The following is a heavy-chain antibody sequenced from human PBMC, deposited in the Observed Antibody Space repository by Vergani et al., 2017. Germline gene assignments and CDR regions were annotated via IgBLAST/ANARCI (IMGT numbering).Heavy chain of an antibody. V-gene: IGHV1-69*01. CDR2: IIPISGTA. D-gene: IGHD6-13*01. Sequence: QVQLVQSGAEVKKPGSSVKVSCKASGGTFRSYAISWVRQAPGQGLEWMGGIIPISGTANYAQKFQGRVTITADESTSTAYMELSSLRSEDTAVYYCARGGSSTWSPSLGDAFDIWGQGTMVTVSS. CDR1: GGTFRSYA. J-gene: IGHJ3*02. CDR3: ARGGSSTWSPSLGDAFDI.